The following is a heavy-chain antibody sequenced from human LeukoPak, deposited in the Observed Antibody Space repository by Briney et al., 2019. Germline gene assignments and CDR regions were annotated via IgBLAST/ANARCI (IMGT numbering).Heavy chain of an antibody. CDR3: ARRGWVSGGYYFDY. V-gene: IGHV4-39*01. J-gene: IGHJ4*02. D-gene: IGHD1-26*01. CDR1: GGSISSSSYY. Sequence: PSETLSLTRTVSGGSISSSSYYWGWIRQPPGKGLEWIGSIYYSGSTYYNPSLKSRVTISVDTSKNQFSLKLSSVTAADTAVYYCARRGWVSGGYYFDYWGQGTLVTVSS. CDR2: IYYSGST.